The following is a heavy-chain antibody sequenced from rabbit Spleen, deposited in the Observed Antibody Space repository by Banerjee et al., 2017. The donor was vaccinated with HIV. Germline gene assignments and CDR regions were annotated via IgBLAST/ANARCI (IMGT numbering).Heavy chain of an antibody. CDR2: IDPIFGST. CDR1: GVSLSDKDV. Sequence: EQLEESGGGLVKPEGSLTLTCKASGVSLSDKDVMCWVRQAPGKGLEWIGYIDPIFGSTYYASWVNGRFTISSHNAQNTLYLQLNSLTAADTATYFCVRHAGYPGYGYSTLDLWGPGHPRHRL. V-gene: IGHV1S47*01. J-gene: IGHJ4*01. D-gene: IGHD7-1*01. CDR3: VRHAGYPGYGYSTLDL.